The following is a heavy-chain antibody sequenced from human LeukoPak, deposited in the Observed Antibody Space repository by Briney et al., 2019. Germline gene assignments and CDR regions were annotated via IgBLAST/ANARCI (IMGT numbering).Heavy chain of an antibody. CDR2: FHHTAGT. D-gene: IGHD3-22*01. V-gene: IGHV4-59*08. Sequence: SETLSLTCTVSGDSISGDYWSWIRQSPGKGLEWIGYFHHTAGTRYNPSHQSRVTISIDTSRNHFSLKLNSLSAADTAVYFCARLLDYDSSGDPDTFDIWGQGTVVTVSS. J-gene: IGHJ3*02. CDR3: ARLLDYDSSGDPDTFDI. CDR1: GDSISGDY.